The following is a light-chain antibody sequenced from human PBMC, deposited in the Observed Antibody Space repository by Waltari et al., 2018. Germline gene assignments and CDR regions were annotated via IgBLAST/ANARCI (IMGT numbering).Light chain of an antibody. J-gene: IGKJ4*01. CDR3: QQRSNWGLT. CDR2: DSS. CDR1: TSVSSY. V-gene: IGKV3-11*01. Sequence: EVVLTQSPATLSLSPGERATLSCRASTSVSSYVAWYQQRPGQSPRLLGYDSSQRATGIPARFSGSESGTDFTLTISSLEPEDFAVYYCQQRSNWGLTFGGGTKVE.